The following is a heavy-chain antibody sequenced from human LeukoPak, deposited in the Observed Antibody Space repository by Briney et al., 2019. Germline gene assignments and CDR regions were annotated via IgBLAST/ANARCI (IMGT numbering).Heavy chain of an antibody. D-gene: IGHD3-3*01. CDR2: IRYDGSNK. CDR1: GFTFSSYG. CDR3: AKGTESITIFGVVTGIDY. J-gene: IGHJ4*02. Sequence: GGSLRLSCAASGFTFSSYGMHWVRQAPGKGLEWVAFIRYDGSNKYYADPVKGRFTISRDNSKNTLYLQMNSLRAEDTAVYYCAKGTESITIFGVVTGIDYWGQGTLVTVSS. V-gene: IGHV3-30*02.